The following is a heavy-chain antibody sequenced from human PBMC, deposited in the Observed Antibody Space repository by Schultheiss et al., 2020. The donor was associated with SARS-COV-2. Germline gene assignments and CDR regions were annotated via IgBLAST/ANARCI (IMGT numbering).Heavy chain of an antibody. CDR3: ARDCTNGVCPLEGMDV. V-gene: IGHV3-NL1*01. Sequence: GESLKISCAASGFTFSSYGMHWVRQAPGKGLEWVSVIYSGGSTYYADSVKGRFTISRDNSKNTLYLQMNSLRAEDTAVYYCARDCTNGVCPLEGMDVWGQGATVTVSS. J-gene: IGHJ6*02. CDR2: IYSGGST. CDR1: GFTFSSYG. D-gene: IGHD2-8*01.